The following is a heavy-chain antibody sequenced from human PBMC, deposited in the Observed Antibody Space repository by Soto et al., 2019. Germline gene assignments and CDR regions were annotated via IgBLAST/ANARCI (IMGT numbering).Heavy chain of an antibody. V-gene: IGHV3-23*01. CDR3: AKDRIAYCSGTSCTALIFGVVIDY. Sequence: GSLRLSCPASGFTFSNYAVSWVRQGQGKGQEWVSAISGIDGSTYYAVHVNGGFIISRDNSKNWRYMQMNSLRAEDTAVYYCAKDRIAYCSGTSCTALIFGVVIDYWGQGNLVTVSS. CDR1: GFTFSNYA. D-gene: IGHD2-2*01. CDR2: ISGIDGST. J-gene: IGHJ4*02.